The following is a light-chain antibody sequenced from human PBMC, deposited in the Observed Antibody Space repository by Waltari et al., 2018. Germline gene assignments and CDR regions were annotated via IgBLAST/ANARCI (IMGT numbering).Light chain of an antibody. CDR1: SSNIWAGFY. CDR3: QSFDNSLRRSVI. V-gene: IGLV1-40*01. Sequence: QSVLTQPPSVSGDPGQRLTISCTGNSSNIWAGFYVLCYQQLPGAAPKLLIYGNTNRPSGVPDRFSGSKSGISASLAITGLQAEDEADYYCQSFDNSLRRSVIFGGGTKLTVL. CDR2: GNT. J-gene: IGLJ2*01.